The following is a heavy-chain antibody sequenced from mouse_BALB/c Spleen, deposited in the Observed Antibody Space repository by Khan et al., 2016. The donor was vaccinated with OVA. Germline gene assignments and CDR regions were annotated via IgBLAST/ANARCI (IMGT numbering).Heavy chain of an antibody. CDR1: GFTFSTYG. Sequence: VELVESGGDLVKPGGSLKLSCAASGFTFSTYGMSWVRQTPDKRLEWVASISTGGNSTYYPDRVKGRFTISRDNAKNTLYLQMSSLKSEDTAVFYWARLAYYYDSEGFAYWGQGTLVTVSA. CDR2: ISTGGNST. V-gene: IGHV5-6*01. J-gene: IGHJ3*01. CDR3: ARLAYYYDSEGFAY. D-gene: IGHD1-1*01.